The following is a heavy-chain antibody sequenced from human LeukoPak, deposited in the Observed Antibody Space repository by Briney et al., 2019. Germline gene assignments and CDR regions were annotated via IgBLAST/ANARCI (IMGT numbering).Heavy chain of an antibody. CDR2: INWNGGST. Sequence: GGSLRLSCAVSGFTFDDYGMSWVRQAPGKGLEWVSGINWNGGSTGYVDSVKGRFTISRDNARNSLHLQMNSLRAEDTALYYCARDISSGWYFDYWGQGTLVTVSS. V-gene: IGHV3-20*04. CDR1: GFTFDDYG. D-gene: IGHD6-19*01. J-gene: IGHJ4*02. CDR3: ARDISSGWYFDY.